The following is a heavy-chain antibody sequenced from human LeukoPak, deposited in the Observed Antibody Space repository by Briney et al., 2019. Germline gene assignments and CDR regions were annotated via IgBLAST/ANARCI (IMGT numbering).Heavy chain of an antibody. CDR1: IGSITITDYY. Sequence: PSETLSLTCTVSIGSITITDYYWSWIRQQPGQGLEWIGYIYYTGSTYYNPSLKSRLTISIDTSKKQFSLKLSSVTAADTAVYYCARLNGSGKNYFDYWGRGALVTVSS. V-gene: IGHV4-31*03. CDR2: IYYTGST. D-gene: IGHD3-10*01. J-gene: IGHJ4*02. CDR3: ARLNGSGKNYFDY.